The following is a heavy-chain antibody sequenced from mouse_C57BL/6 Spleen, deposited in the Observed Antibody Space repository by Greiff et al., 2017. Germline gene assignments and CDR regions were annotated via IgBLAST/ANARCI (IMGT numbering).Heavy chain of an antibody. Sequence: AQLQESGPELVKPGASVKISCKASGYTFTDYYINWVKQRPGQGLEWIGWIFPGSGSTYYNEKFKGKATLTVDKSSSTAYMLLSSLTSEDSAVYFCARSDYGSSSFAYWGQGTLVTVSA. CDR3: ARSDYGSSSFAY. CDR2: IFPGSGST. V-gene: IGHV1-75*01. CDR1: GYTFTDYY. J-gene: IGHJ3*01. D-gene: IGHD1-1*01.